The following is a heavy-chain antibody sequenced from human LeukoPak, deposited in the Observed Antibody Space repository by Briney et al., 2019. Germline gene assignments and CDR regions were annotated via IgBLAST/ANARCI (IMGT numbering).Heavy chain of an antibody. D-gene: IGHD3-10*01. J-gene: IGHJ3*02. CDR1: GYTFTSYA. CDR2: INAGNGNT. Sequence: ASVKVSCKASGYTFTSYAMHWVRQAPGQRLEWMGWINAGNGNTKYSQEFQGRVTITRDTSASTAYMELSSLRSEDTAVYYCARDGMLRITMVRGSAFDIWGQGTMVTVSS. CDR3: ARDGMLRITMVRGSAFDI. V-gene: IGHV1-3*03.